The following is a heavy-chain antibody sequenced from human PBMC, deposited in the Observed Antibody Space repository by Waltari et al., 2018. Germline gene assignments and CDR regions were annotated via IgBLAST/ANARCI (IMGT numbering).Heavy chain of an antibody. Sequence: EVQLVESGGGLVQPGGSLRLSCAASGFTFSSYWMSWVRQAPGKGLEWVAKIKQDGSEKYKVDSVKGRCTISRDNAKNSWYLQMNSLIAEDTAVYYCARASGAANGKYYYDSSGSFDYWGQGTLVTVSS. D-gene: IGHD3-22*01. J-gene: IGHJ4*02. CDR3: ARASGAANGKYYYDSSGSFDY. V-gene: IGHV3-7*01. CDR1: GFTFSSYW. CDR2: IKQDGSEK.